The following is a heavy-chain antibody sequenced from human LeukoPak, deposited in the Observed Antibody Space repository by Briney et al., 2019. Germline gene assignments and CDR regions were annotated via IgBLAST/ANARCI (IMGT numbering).Heavy chain of an antibody. Sequence: CGMHWVRQAPGKGLEWAAFIRYDGSNKYYADSVKGRFTISRDNSKNTLYLQMNSLRAEDTAVYYCARRAGAYSHPYDYWGQGTLVTVSS. J-gene: IGHJ4*02. CDR3: ARRAGAYSHPYDY. D-gene: IGHD4/OR15-4a*01. V-gene: IGHV3-33*01. CDR2: IRYDGSNK. CDR1: CG.